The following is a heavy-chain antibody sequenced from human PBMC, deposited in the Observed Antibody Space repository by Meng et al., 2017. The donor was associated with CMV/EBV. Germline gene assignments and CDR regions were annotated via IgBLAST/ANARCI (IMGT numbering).Heavy chain of an antibody. V-gene: IGHV3-15*01. J-gene: IGHJ5*02. CDR1: GFTFSNAW. CDR3: TTDLRWFDP. Sequence: LSWAASGFTFSNAWMSWVRQAPGKGLEWVGRIKSNTDGGTTDYAAPVKGRFTISRDDSKNTLYLQMNSLKTEDTAVYYCTTDLRWFDPWGQGTLVTVSS. CDR2: IKSNTDGGTT.